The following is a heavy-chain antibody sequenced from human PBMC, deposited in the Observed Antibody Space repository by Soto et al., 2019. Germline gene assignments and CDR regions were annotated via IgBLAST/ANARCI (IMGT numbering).Heavy chain of an antibody. Sequence: SVKVSCKASGGTFSSYAISWVRQAPGQGLEWMGGIIPIFGTANYAQKFQGRVTITADESTSTAYMELSSLRSEDTAVYYCATSGANIAAAVTYNWFDPWGQGTLVTVSS. CDR2: IIPIFGTA. D-gene: IGHD6-13*01. V-gene: IGHV1-69*13. CDR1: GGTFSSYA. J-gene: IGHJ5*02. CDR3: ATSGANIAAAVTYNWFDP.